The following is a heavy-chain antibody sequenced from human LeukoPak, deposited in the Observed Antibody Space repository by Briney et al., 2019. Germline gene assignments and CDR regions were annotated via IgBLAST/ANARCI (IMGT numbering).Heavy chain of an antibody. V-gene: IGHV3-21*01. CDR1: GFTFSSYS. D-gene: IGHD2-15*01. CDR3: ARDVVVAATPGNRHFDY. J-gene: IGHJ4*02. CDR2: ISSSSSYI. Sequence: GGSLRLCCAASGFTFSSYSMNWVRQAAGKGLEWVSSISSSSSYISYADSVKGRFTISRDNAKNSLYLQMNSLRAEDTAVYYCARDVVVAATPGNRHFDYWGQGTLVTVSS.